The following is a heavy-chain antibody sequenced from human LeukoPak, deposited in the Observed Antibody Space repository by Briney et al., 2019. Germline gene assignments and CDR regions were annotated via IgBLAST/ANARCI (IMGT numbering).Heavy chain of an antibody. J-gene: IGHJ4*02. V-gene: IGHV1-46*01. CDR1: GYAFTNYY. D-gene: IGHD3-10*01. Sequence: ASVKVSCKSSGYAFTNYYMHWVRQAPGQGLEWMGIINPSGGSTIYAQKFQGRVTMTRDTSTSTIYMELSSLRSEDTAVYYCARRSGHGSGSYYLFDYWGQGTLVTVSS. CDR2: INPSGGST. CDR3: ARRSGHGSGSYYLFDY.